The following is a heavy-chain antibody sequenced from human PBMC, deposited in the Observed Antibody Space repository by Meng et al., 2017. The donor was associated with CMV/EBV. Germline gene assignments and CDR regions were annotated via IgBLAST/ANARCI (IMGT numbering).Heavy chain of an antibody. Sequence: SETLSLTCAVYGGSVSGYYRSWIRQPPGKGLEWIGEINHSGSTNYNPSLKSRVTISVDTSKNQFSLKLSSVTAADTAVYYCASSTVVTDLDYWGQGTLVTVSS. J-gene: IGHJ4*02. V-gene: IGHV4-34*01. D-gene: IGHD4-23*01. CDR2: INHSGST. CDR3: ASSTVVTDLDY. CDR1: GGSVSGYY.